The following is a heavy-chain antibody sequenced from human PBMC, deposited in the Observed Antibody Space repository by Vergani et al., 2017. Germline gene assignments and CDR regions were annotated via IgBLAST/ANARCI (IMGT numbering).Heavy chain of an antibody. J-gene: IGHJ4*02. V-gene: IGHV3-33*01. CDR2: IWYDGSNK. CDR1: GFTFSSYG. CDR3: AGGRGDCSSTSCYEPYYFDY. D-gene: IGHD2-2*01. Sequence: QVQLVESGGGVVQPGRSLRLSCAASGFTFSSYGMHWVRQAPGKGLEWVAVIWYDGSNKYYADSVKGRFTISRDNSKNTLYLQMNSLSAEDTAVYYCAGGRGDCSSTSCYEPYYFDYWGQGTLVTVSS.